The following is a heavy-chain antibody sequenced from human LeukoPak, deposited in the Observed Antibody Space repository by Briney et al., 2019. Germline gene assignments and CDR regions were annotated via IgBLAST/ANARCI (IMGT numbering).Heavy chain of an antibody. J-gene: IGHJ5*02. CDR3: ARDKGVVGTLAP. CDR2: IKEDGSEK. D-gene: IGHD1-26*01. CDR1: GFTFSSYW. V-gene: IGHV3-7*01. Sequence: GGSLRLSCAPSGFTFSSYWMSWVRQAPEKGLEWVANIKEDGSEKYYVDSVKGRFTISRDNAKNSLYLQMNSLRAEDTAIYYCARDKGVVGTLAPWGQGTLVTVSS.